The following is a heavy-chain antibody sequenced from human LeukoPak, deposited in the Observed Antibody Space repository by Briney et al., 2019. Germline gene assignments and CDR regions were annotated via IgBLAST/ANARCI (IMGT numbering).Heavy chain of an antibody. V-gene: IGHV4-59*01. D-gene: IGHD6-13*01. Sequence: KPSETLSLTCTVSGGSISSYYWSWIRQPPGKGLEWIGYIYYSGSTNYNPSLKSRVTISVDTSKNQFSLKLSSVSAADTAVYYCARDKWRYYSSSGFDYWGQGTLVTVSS. J-gene: IGHJ4*02. CDR1: GGSISSYY. CDR2: IYYSGST. CDR3: ARDKWRYYSSSGFDY.